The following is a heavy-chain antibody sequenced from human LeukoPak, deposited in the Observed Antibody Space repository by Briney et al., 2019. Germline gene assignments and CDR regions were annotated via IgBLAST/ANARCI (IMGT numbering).Heavy chain of an antibody. CDR1: GFTFSSYE. Sequence: GGSLRLSCAASGFTFSSYEMNWVRQAPGKGLEWVSYISSSGSTIYYADSVKGRFTISRDNDENSLYLQMNSLRAEDTAVYYCARMTYYYDSSGYSHFDYWGQGTLVTVSS. V-gene: IGHV3-48*03. CDR3: ARMTYYYDSSGYSHFDY. D-gene: IGHD3-22*01. CDR2: ISSSGSTI. J-gene: IGHJ4*02.